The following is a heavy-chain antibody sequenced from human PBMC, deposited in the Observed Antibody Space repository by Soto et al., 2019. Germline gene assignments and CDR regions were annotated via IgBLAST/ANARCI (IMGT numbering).Heavy chain of an antibody. CDR1: GGSFSGYY. V-gene: IGHV4-34*01. CDR3: ARIYSCGGDCYNWFDP. J-gene: IGHJ5*02. CDR2: INHSGST. D-gene: IGHD2-21*02. Sequence: SETLSLTCAVYGGSFSGYYWGWIRQPPGKGLEWIGEINHSGSTNYNPSLKSRVTISVDTSKNQFSLKLSSVTAADTAVYYCARIYSCGGDCYNWFDPWGQGTLVTSPQ.